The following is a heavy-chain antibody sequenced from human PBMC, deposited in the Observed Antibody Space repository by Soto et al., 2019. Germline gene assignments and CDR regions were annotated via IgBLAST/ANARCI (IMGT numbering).Heavy chain of an antibody. V-gene: IGHV3-21*01. CDR1: GFTFSSYS. D-gene: IGHD3-3*01. CDR3: ASPSAYYDLPDAFDI. Sequence: GGSLRLSCAASGFTFSSYSMNWVRQAPGKGLEWVSSISSSSSYIYYADSVKGRFTISRANAKNSLYLQMNSLRAEDTAVYYCASPSAYYDLPDAFDIWGQGTMVTVSS. J-gene: IGHJ3*02. CDR2: ISSSSSYI.